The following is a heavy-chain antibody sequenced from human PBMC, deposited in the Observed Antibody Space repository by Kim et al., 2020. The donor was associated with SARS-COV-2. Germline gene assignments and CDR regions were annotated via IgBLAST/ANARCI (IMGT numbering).Heavy chain of an antibody. CDR2: IIPIFGTA. Sequence: SVKVSCKASGGTFSSYAISWVRQAPGQGLEWMGGIIPIFGTANYAQKFQGRVTITADESTSTAYMELSSLRSEDTAVYYCARWRDDYGGKGESYYYYGMDVWGQGTTVTVSS. D-gene: IGHD4-17*01. J-gene: IGHJ6*02. V-gene: IGHV1-69*13. CDR1: GGTFSSYA. CDR3: ARWRDDYGGKGESYYYYGMDV.